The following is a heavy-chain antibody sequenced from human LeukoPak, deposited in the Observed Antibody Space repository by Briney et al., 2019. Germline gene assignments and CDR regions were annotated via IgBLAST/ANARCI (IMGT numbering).Heavy chain of an antibody. D-gene: IGHD5-18*01. J-gene: IGHJ4*02. CDR1: GFTFSSYA. CDR3: AKVKDTTMVRMYFDS. CDR2: ISGSGGST. Sequence: QTGGSLRLSCAASGFTFSSYAMSWVRQAPGKGLEWVSAISGSGGSTYYADSVKGRFTISRDSSKTTLYLEMNSLRAEDTAIYYCAKVKDTTMVRMYFDSWGQGTLVTVSS. V-gene: IGHV3-23*01.